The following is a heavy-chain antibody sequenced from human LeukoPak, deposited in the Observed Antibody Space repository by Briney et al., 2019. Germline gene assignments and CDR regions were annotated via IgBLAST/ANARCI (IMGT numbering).Heavy chain of an antibody. CDR2: INHSGST. CDR3: ARAPRTPAPVAATRRSRNWFDP. V-gene: IGHV4-34*01. J-gene: IGHJ5*02. Sequence: SETLSLTCAVYGGSFSGYCWSWIRQPPGKGLEWIGEINHSGSTNYNPSLKSRVTISVDTSKNQFSLKLSSVTAADTAVYYCARAPRTPAPVAATRRSRNWFDPWGQGTLVTVSS. CDR1: GGSFSGYC. D-gene: IGHD2-15*01.